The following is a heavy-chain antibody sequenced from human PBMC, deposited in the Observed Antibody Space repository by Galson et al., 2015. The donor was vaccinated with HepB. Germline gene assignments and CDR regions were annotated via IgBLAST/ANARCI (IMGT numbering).Heavy chain of an antibody. V-gene: IGHV1-18*01. D-gene: IGHD6-6*01. J-gene: IGHJ6*03. CDR1: GYTFANYA. Sequence: SVKVSCKASGYTFANYAFSWVRQAPGQGLEWMGWISAYTGNTNYAQKFQGRVTMTTDTSTTTAYMELRSLRSDDTAVYYCAREGLIAARRYYYYYMDVWGKGTTVTVSS. CDR3: AREGLIAARRYYYYYMDV. CDR2: ISAYTGNT.